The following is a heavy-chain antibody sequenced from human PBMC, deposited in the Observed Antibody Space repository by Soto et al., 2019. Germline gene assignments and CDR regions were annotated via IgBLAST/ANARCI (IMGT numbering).Heavy chain of an antibody. CDR1: GLSLSDAW. CDR3: TTRSGRIQLWLGYYRTDV. J-gene: IGHJ6*02. V-gene: IGHV3-15*01. Sequence: GGRRLSGVAAGLSLSDAWMRRVRQAPGKGLEWVGRIKSKTDGGTTDYAAPVKGRFTISRDDSKNTLYLQRKSLKTEDTAVYYCTTRSGRIQLWLGYYRTDVWGQGTTVTVSS. D-gene: IGHD5-18*01. CDR2: IKSKTDGGTT.